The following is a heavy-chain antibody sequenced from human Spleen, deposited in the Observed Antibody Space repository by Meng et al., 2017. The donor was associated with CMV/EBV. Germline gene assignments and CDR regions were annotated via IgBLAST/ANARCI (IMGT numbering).Heavy chain of an antibody. V-gene: IGHV3-15*01. D-gene: IGHD2-2*02. CDR2: IKSKTDGGTT. CDR3: TTDASHCSSTSCYTGEDAFDI. CDR1: GFTFSRYW. Sequence: GESLKISCAASGFTFSRYWMSWVRQAPGKGLEWVGRIKSKTDGGTTDYAAPVKGRFTISRDDSKNTLYLQMNSLKTEDTAVYYCTTDASHCSSTSCYTGEDAFDIWGQGTMVTVSS. J-gene: IGHJ3*02.